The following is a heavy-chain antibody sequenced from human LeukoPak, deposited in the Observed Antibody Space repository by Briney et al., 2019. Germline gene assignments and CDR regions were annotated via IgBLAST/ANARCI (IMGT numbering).Heavy chain of an antibody. J-gene: IGHJ6*04. Sequence: GGSLRLSCAASGFTFSSYSMNWVRQAPGKGLEWVSSISSTSTYIYYADSVKGRFAISRDNAKNSLYLQMNSLRAEDTAVYYCACLVGATQDVWGKGTTVIVSS. CDR1: GFTFSSYS. V-gene: IGHV3-21*01. D-gene: IGHD1-26*01. CDR3: ACLVGATQDV. CDR2: ISSTSTYI.